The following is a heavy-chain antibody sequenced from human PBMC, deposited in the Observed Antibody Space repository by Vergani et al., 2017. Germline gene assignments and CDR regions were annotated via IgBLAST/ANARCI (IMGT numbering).Heavy chain of an antibody. CDR2: IYYSGST. CDR3: ASGRSRYGMDV. CDR1: GGSISSYY. V-gene: IGHV4-59*01. Sequence: QVQLQESGPGLVKPSETLSLTCTVSGGSISSYYWSWIRQPPGKGLEWIGSIYYSGSTYYNPSLKSRVTISVDTSKNQFSLKLSSVTAADTAVYYCASGRSRYGMDVWGQGTTVTVSS. J-gene: IGHJ6*02.